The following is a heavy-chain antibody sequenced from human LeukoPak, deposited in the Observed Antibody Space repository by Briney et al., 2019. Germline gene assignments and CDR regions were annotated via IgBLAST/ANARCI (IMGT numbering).Heavy chain of an antibody. J-gene: IGHJ1*01. Sequence: GGSLRLSCAASGITFRGYWMSWVRQAPGKGLEWAANTNEHGSEKYYVDSVKGRFTISRDNAKNPLYLQMNSLRAEDTAIYYCTINEHWGQGTLVSVSS. D-gene: IGHD5-24*01. CDR2: TNEHGSEK. CDR3: TINEH. V-gene: IGHV3-7*01. CDR1: GITFRGYW.